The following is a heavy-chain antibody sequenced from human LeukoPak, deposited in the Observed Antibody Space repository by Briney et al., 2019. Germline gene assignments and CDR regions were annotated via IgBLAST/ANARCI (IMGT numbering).Heavy chain of an antibody. Sequence: GGSLRLSCAASGMTFSSYWMSWVRQAPGKGLEWVSYISSSGSTIYYADSVKGRFTISRDNAKNSLYLQMNSLRAEDTAVYYCARVDYDILTGPAGYYYYMDVWGKGTTVTVSS. D-gene: IGHD3-9*01. CDR1: GMTFSSYW. V-gene: IGHV3-48*04. J-gene: IGHJ6*03. CDR2: ISSSGSTI. CDR3: ARVDYDILTGPAGYYYYMDV.